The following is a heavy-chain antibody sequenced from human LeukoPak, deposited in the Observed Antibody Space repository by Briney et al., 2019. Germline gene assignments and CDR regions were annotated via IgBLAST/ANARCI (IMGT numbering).Heavy chain of an antibody. Sequence: ASVKVSCKASGYTLTSYYMHWVRQAPGQGLEWMGIINPSGGSTSYAQKFQGRVTMTRDTSTSTVYMELSSLRSEDTAVYYCARDWRPYYYDSSGYYSPIDYWGQGTLVTVSS. CDR2: INPSGGST. CDR3: ARDWRPYYYDSSGYYSPIDY. J-gene: IGHJ4*02. D-gene: IGHD3-22*01. CDR1: GYTLTSYY. V-gene: IGHV1-46*01.